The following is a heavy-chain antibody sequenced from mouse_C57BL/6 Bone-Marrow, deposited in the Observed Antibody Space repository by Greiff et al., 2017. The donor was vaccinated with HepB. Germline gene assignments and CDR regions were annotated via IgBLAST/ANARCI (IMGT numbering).Heavy chain of an antibody. D-gene: IGHD1-1*01. J-gene: IGHJ2*01. CDR1: GYTFTSYW. CDR2: IYPGSGST. CDR3: VTTVERSYYFDY. Sequence: VQLQQPGAELVKPGASVKMSCKASGYTFTSYWITWVKQRPGQGLEWIGDIYPGSGSTNYNEKFKSKATLTVDTSSSTAYMQLSSLTSEDSAVYYCVTTVERSYYFDYWGQGTTLTVSS. V-gene: IGHV1-55*01.